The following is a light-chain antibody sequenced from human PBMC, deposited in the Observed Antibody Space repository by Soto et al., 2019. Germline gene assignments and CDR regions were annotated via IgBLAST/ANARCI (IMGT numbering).Light chain of an antibody. CDR2: EVS. Sequence: QSALTQPASVSGSPGQSITISCTGTSSDVGGYTYVSWYQHHPAKAPELMIYEVSNRPSGVSNRFSGSKSGHTASLTISGLQAEDEADYYCSSYTSSSTPYVFGTGTKLTV. CDR3: SSYTSSSTPYV. CDR1: SSDVGGYTY. V-gene: IGLV2-14*01. J-gene: IGLJ1*01.